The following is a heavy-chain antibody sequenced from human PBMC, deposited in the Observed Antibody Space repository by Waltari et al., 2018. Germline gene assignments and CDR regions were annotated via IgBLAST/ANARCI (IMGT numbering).Heavy chain of an antibody. CDR2: ISSSSSTI. Sequence: EVQLVESGGGLVQPGGSLRLSCAAPGFTFSSYSMHWVRQGPGKGLEWVSYISSSSSTIYYADSVKGRFTISRDNAKNSLYLQMNSLRAEDTAVYYCARETSRGYDYWGQGTLVTVSS. CDR3: ARETSRGYDY. J-gene: IGHJ4*02. D-gene: IGHD1-7*01. CDR1: GFTFSSYS. V-gene: IGHV3-48*01.